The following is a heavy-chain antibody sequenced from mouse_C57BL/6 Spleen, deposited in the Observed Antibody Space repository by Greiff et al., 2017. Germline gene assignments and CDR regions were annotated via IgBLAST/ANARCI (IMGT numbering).Heavy chain of an antibody. J-gene: IGHJ4*01. Sequence: QVQLQQSGAELVKPGASVKISCKASGYAFSSYWMNWVKQRPGKGLEWIGQIYPGDGDTNYNGKFKGKATLTADKSSSTAYMQLSSLTSEDSAVYFCARYWLLRGAMDDWGQGTSVTVSS. D-gene: IGHD2-3*01. CDR3: ARYWLLRGAMDD. V-gene: IGHV1-80*01. CDR1: GYAFSSYW. CDR2: IYPGDGDT.